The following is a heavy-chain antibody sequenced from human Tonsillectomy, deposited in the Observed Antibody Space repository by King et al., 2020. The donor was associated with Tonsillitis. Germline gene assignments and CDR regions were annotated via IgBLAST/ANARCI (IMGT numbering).Heavy chain of an antibody. D-gene: IGHD6-13*01. V-gene: IGHV1-18*01. CDR2: ISAYNGNT. CDR3: ARAAGGHSSSWYAVY. CDR1: GYTFTSYG. J-gene: IGHJ1*01. Sequence: QLVQAGAEVKKPGASVKVSCKASGYTFTSYGITWVRQAPGQGLEWMGWISAYNGNTNYAQKLQGRVTMTTDTSTSTAYMELRSLRSDDTAVYYCARAAGGHSSSWYAVYWGQGPLVTVSS.